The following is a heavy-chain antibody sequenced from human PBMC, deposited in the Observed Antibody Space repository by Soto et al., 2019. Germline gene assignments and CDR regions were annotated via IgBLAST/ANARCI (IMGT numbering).Heavy chain of an antibody. V-gene: IGHV4-31*03. D-gene: IGHD2-21*02. J-gene: IGHJ4*01. CDR1: GGSISSGGYY. CDR2: IYDSGTT. CDR3: ARAPGDCGADCYPAYYFDF. Sequence: SETLSLTCSVSGGSISSGGYYWSWIRHHPGKGLEWIGYIYDSGTTFYNPSLRGRFTISADTSKNQFSLKLTSVTAADTAVYYCARAPGDCGADCYPAYYFDFWGHGTLVTVSS.